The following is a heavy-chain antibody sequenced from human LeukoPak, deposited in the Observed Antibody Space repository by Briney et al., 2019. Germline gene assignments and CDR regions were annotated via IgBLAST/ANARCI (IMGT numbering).Heavy chain of an antibody. CDR1: GYSISSSNW. Sequence: SETLSLTCAVSGYSISSSNWWGWIRQPPGKGLEWIGYIYYSGSTYYNPSLRSRVTMSVDTSKNQFSLKLSSVTAVDTAVYYCARSSDYVWYFDLWGRGTLVTVSS. J-gene: IGHJ2*01. CDR3: ARSSDYVWYFDL. V-gene: IGHV4-28*01. CDR2: IYYSGST. D-gene: IGHD4-17*01.